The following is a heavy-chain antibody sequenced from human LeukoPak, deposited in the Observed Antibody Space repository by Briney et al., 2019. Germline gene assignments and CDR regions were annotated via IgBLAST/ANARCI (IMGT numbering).Heavy chain of an antibody. V-gene: IGHV4-59*01. D-gene: IGHD4-17*01. CDR2: IYYSGST. CDR3: ARDLDYGDYVNAFDI. Sequence: PSETLSLTCTVSGGSISSYYWSWIRQPPGKGLEWIGYIYYSGSTNYIPSLKSRVSISLDTSKNQLSLRLTSVTAADTAVYYCARDLDYGDYVNAFDIWGQGTMATVSS. CDR1: GGSISSYY. J-gene: IGHJ3*02.